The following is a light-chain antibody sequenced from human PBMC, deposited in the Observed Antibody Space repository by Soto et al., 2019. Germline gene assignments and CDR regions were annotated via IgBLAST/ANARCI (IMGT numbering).Light chain of an antibody. V-gene: IGLV2-14*01. CDR1: SSDVGAYNS. Sequence: QSALTQPASVSGSVGQSITISCTGTSSDVGAYNSASWYQQYPGKAPKFIIYEVSNRPSGVSNRFSGSKSGNTASLTISGLQAEDEADYFCSSYTASDTLIFGGGTKLTVL. J-gene: IGLJ2*01. CDR2: EVS. CDR3: SSYTASDTLI.